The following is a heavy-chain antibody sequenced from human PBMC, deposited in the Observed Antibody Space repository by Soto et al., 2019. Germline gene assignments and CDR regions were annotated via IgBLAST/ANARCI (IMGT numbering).Heavy chain of an antibody. D-gene: IGHD4-17*01. J-gene: IGHJ4*02. CDR2: ISYDGSNK. Sequence: GGSLRLSCAASGFTFSSYGMHWVRQAPGKGLEWVAVISYDGSNKYYADSVKGRFTISRDNSKNTLYLQMNSLRAEDTAVYYCAKDPENYVDYAPFFDYGGQGTLVTVSS. CDR3: AKDPENYVDYAPFFDY. CDR1: GFTFSSYG. V-gene: IGHV3-30*18.